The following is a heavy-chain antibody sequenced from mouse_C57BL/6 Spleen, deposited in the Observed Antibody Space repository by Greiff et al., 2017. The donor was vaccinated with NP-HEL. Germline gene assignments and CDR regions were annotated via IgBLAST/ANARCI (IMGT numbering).Heavy chain of an antibody. Sequence: EVKLMESGGGLVQPGGSLSLSCAASGFTFTDYYMSWVRQPPGKALEWLGFIRNKANGYTTEYSASVKGRFTISRDNSQSILYLQMNALRAEDSATYYCASHYDGYPLAWFAYWGQGTLVTVSA. V-gene: IGHV7-3*01. CDR3: ASHYDGYPLAWFAY. D-gene: IGHD2-3*01. CDR2: IRNKANGYTT. J-gene: IGHJ3*01. CDR1: GFTFTDYY.